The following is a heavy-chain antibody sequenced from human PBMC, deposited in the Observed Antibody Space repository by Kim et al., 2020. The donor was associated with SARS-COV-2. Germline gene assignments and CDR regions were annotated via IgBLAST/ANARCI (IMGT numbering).Heavy chain of an antibody. CDR1: GFTFSSYS. Sequence: GGSLRLSCAASGFTFSSYSMNWVRQAPGKGLEWVSSISSSSSYIYYADSVKGRFTISRDNAKNSLYLQMNSLRAEDTAVYYCAREGVRDGYNQGGYYYMDVWGKGTTVTVSS. J-gene: IGHJ6*03. CDR3: AREGVRDGYNQGGYYYMDV. CDR2: ISSSSSYI. V-gene: IGHV3-21*01. D-gene: IGHD3-10*01.